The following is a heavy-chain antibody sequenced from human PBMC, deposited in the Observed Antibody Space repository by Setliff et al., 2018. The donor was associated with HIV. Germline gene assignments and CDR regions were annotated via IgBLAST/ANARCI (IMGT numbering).Heavy chain of an antibody. CDR1: GYTFTAYY. J-gene: IGHJ3*01. CDR3: AKQGYSDSLYAFDV. Sequence: ASVKVSCKTSGYTFTAYYIYWVRQAPGHGLELMGRIHPNTGSTNYLQEFQGRVTITRDTSMPTVYVALTGLTSDDTAVYYCAKQGYSDSLYAFDVWGQGTMVTVSS. CDR2: IHPNTGST. D-gene: IGHD1-26*01. V-gene: IGHV1-2*06.